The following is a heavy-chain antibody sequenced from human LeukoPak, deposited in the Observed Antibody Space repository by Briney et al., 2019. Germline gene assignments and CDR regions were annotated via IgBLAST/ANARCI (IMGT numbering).Heavy chain of an antibody. V-gene: IGHV3-30*02. J-gene: IGHJ4*02. CDR3: ATGSITIFGVVINGIYHFDY. CDR2: IRYDGSNK. CDR1: GFTFSSYG. Sequence: GGSLRLSCAASGFTFSSYGMHWVRQAPGRGLEWVAFIRYDGSNKYYADSVKGRFTISRDNSKNTLYLQMNSLRAEDTAVYYCATGSITIFGVVINGIYHFDYWGQGTLVTVSS. D-gene: IGHD3-3*01.